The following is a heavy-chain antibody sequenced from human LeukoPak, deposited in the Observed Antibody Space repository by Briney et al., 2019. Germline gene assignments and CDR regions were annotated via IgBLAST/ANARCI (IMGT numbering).Heavy chain of an antibody. Sequence: LWASVKVSCKASGYTFTGYYMQWVRQAPGQGLEWMGWINPNSGGTNYAQKFQGWVTMTRDTSISTAYMELSRLRSDDTAVYYCARGSPGGYYYGMDVWGQGTTVTVSS. CDR3: ARGSPGGYYYGMDV. D-gene: IGHD2-15*01. CDR1: GYTFTGYY. J-gene: IGHJ6*02. CDR2: INPNSGGT. V-gene: IGHV1-2*04.